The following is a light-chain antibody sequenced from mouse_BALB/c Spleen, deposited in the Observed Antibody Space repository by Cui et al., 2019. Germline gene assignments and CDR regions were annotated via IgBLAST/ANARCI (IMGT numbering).Light chain of an antibody. CDR1: SSVSY. Sequence: HIALTQSPAPMSASPGEKVTMTCSASSSVSYMYWYQQKPRSSPKPWIYLTSNLASGVPARFSGSGSGTSYSLTISSMEAEDAATYYCQQWSSNPLTFGAGTKLELK. J-gene: IGKJ5*01. CDR3: QQWSSNPLT. CDR2: LTS. V-gene: IGKV4-68*01.